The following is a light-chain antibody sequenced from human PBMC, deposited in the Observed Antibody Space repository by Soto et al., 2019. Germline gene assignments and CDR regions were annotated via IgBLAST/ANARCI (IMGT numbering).Light chain of an antibody. CDR3: QQYGSSQQT. Sequence: EIVLTQSPGTLSLSPGERATLSCRATQSVSSNYLAWYQQKSGQAPRLLIYGASSRATGIPDRFSGSGSGTDFTLTISRLEPEDFAVYYCQQYGSSQQTFGQGTKVDIK. CDR1: QSVSSNY. CDR2: GAS. J-gene: IGKJ1*01. V-gene: IGKV3-20*01.